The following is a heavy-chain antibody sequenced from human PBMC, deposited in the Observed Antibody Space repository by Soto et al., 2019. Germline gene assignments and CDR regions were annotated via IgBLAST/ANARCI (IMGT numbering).Heavy chain of an antibody. J-gene: IGHJ5*02. CDR1: GGTFSNYA. V-gene: IGHV1-69*15. Sequence: QVQLVQSGAEVKKPGSSVKVSCKASGGTFSNYAITWVRQAPGQGLEWVTRIIPIFGTTNVAQKFQGRVTVTADESTNTADVELSGLRSDDTAVYYCAKDGGAYGYFGNWLDPWGQGTQVTGSS. CDR2: IIPIFGTT. CDR3: AKDGGAYGYFGNWLDP. D-gene: IGHD5-18*01.